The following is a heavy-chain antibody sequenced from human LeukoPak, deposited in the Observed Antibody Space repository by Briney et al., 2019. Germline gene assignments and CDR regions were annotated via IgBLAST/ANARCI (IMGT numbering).Heavy chain of an antibody. CDR1: GFIFSYYS. Sequence: GGSLRLSCAVSGFIFSYYSMNWVREAPGRGLEWVSCISSSSSLIFYSDSVRGGFTISGDNAKNLLYLHMNSLRVEDTAVYYCAKVDRGDYSSSPVPYYNYYMNVWGKGTTVTVSS. V-gene: IGHV3-21*01. D-gene: IGHD6-13*01. J-gene: IGHJ6*03. CDR3: AKVDRGDYSSSPVPYYNYYMNV. CDR2: ISSSSSLI.